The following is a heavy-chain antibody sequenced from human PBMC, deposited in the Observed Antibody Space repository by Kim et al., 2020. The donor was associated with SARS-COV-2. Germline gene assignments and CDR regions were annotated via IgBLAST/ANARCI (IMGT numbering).Heavy chain of an antibody. CDR3: ARGPHIAGAVTGAFDV. D-gene: IGHD6-19*01. V-gene: IGHV1-69*13. J-gene: IGHJ3*01. CDR2: IIPNFDTA. CDR1: GGTFGNYG. Sequence: SVKVSCKASGGTFGNYGFSWVRQAPGQGLEWMGGIIPNFDTANYAQKFQGRVTITADESTTTVYMELSRLRSEDTAMYYCARGPHIAGAVTGAFDVWGQGTLVIVSS.